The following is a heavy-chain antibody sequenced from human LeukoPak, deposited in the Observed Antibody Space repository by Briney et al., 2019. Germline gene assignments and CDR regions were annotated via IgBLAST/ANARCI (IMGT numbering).Heavy chain of an antibody. J-gene: IGHJ4*02. CDR1: GGSFSGYY. D-gene: IGHD5-18*01. V-gene: IGHV4-34*01. CDR3: ARGDYRKRGYSYRFPYFDY. CDR2: INHSGST. Sequence: SETLSLTCAVYGGSFSGYYRSWIRQPPGKGLEWIGEINHSGSTNYNPSLKSRVTISVDTSKNQFSLKLSSVTAADTAVYYCARGDYRKRGYSYRFPYFDYWGQGTLVTVSS.